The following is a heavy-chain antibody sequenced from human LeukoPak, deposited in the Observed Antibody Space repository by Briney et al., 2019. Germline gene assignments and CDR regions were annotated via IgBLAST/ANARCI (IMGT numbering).Heavy chain of an antibody. Sequence: SETLSLTCTVSGGSISSSSYYWGWIRQPPGEGLEYIGTVYYIGNTFYNPSLKSRVTISVDTSKNQFSLKLNSVTAADTAVYYCTRGSIAYYYMDVWGKGTTVTISS. CDR3: TRGSIAYYYMDV. CDR2: VYYIGNT. D-gene: IGHD3-22*01. J-gene: IGHJ6*03. V-gene: IGHV4-39*07. CDR1: GGSISSSSYY.